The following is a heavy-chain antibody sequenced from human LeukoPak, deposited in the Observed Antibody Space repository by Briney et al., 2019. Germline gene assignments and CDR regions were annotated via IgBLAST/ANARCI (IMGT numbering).Heavy chain of an antibody. D-gene: IGHD6-13*01. J-gene: IGHJ4*02. CDR2: SRSKANSYTT. CDR1: GFIFSDYY. V-gene: IGHV3-72*01. CDR3: TRVYSSDWSGSYFDY. Sequence: GGSLRLSCAASGFIFSDYYMDWVRQAPGRGLEWVGRSRSKANSYTTQYAASVKGRFTISRDDSKSSLYLQMNSLKTEDTSVYYCTRVYSSDWSGSYFDYWGQGTPVTVSS.